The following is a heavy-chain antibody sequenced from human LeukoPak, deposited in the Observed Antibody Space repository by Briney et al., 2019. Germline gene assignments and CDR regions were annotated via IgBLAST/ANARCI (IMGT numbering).Heavy chain of an antibody. Sequence: GGSLRLSCAASGFTFSSYAMSWVRQAPGKGLEWVSAISGSGGSTYYADSVKGRFTISRDNAKNSLYLQMNSLRAEDTAVYYCARDYREGPFDYWGQGTLVTVSS. J-gene: IGHJ4*02. CDR1: GFTFSSYA. V-gene: IGHV3-23*01. CDR3: ARDYREGPFDY. CDR2: ISGSGGST. D-gene: IGHD3-16*02.